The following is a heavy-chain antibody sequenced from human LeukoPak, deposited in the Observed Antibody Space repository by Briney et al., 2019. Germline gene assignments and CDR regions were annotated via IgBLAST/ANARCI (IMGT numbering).Heavy chain of an antibody. CDR2: IIPIFDTT. Sequence: ASVKVSCKASGGSFNNYAISWVRQAPGQGLEWMGRIIPIFDTTNFAQKFQGRVSITADKSTSTAYMELSSLRSEDTAVYYCARGDGYETLDYWGQGTLVTVSS. D-gene: IGHD5-12*01. J-gene: IGHJ4*02. V-gene: IGHV1-69*06. CDR1: GGSFNNYA. CDR3: ARGDGYETLDY.